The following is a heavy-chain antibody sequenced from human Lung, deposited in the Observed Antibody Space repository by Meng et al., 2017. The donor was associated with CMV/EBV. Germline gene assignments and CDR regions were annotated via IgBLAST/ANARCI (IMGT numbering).Heavy chain of an antibody. CDR2: ISAYNGNT. D-gene: IGHD3-22*01. CDR3: ARDIPDYYDTSGYYDSPDY. Sequence: ASXXVSXKASGYTLTSYGISWVRQAPGQGLEWMGWISAYNGNTNYAQNLQGRVTMTTDTSTSTAYMELRSLRSDDTAVYYCARDIPDYYDTSGYYDSPDYXGQGXLVTVSS. CDR1: GYTLTSYG. J-gene: IGHJ4*02. V-gene: IGHV1-18*01.